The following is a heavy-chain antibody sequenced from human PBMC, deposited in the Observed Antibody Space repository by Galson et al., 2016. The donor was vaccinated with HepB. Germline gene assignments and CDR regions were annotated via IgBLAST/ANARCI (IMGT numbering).Heavy chain of an antibody. CDR3: AKDYSSGWFGAGGFEH. V-gene: IGHV3-9*01. Sequence: SLRLSCAASEFTFDDYAMHWVRQAPGKGLEWVSGINWNSGSSGYADSVKGRFTVSRDNAKNSLYLQMNSPRAEDTAFYFCAKDYSSGWFGAGGFEHWGQGTLVTVSS. CDR1: EFTFDDYA. J-gene: IGHJ4*02. D-gene: IGHD6-19*01. CDR2: INWNSGSS.